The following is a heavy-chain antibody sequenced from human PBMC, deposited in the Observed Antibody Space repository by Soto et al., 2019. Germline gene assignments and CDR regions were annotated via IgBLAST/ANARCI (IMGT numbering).Heavy chain of an antibody. CDR2: IKSKTDGGTT. CDR3: TTDSGSYSPYYYGMDV. CDR1: GFTFSNAW. D-gene: IGHD1-26*01. J-gene: IGHJ6*02. V-gene: IGHV3-15*01. Sequence: PGGPLRLSCAASGFTFSNAWMGWSRQPQGKGWEWVGRIKSKTDGGTTDYAAPVKGRFTISRDDSKNTLYLQMNSLKTEDTAVYYCTTDSGSYSPYYYGMDVWGQGTTVTVSS.